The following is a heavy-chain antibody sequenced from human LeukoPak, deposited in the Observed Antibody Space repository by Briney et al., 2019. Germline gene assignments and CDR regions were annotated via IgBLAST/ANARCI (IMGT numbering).Heavy chain of an antibody. Sequence: SETLSLTCTVSGGSISSSAYYWGWIRQPPGKGLEWIGNIYYSGSTYYNPSLKSRVTISLDTPKNQFSLKLTSVTAADTAMYYCARVLSGYGSGKGYFDFWGQGPLVTVSS. D-gene: IGHD3-10*01. J-gene: IGHJ4*02. CDR2: IYYSGST. CDR3: ARVLSGYGSGKGYFDF. V-gene: IGHV4-39*07. CDR1: GGSISSSAYY.